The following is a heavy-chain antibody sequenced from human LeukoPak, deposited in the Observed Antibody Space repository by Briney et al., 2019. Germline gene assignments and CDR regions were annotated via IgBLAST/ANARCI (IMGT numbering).Heavy chain of an antibody. D-gene: IGHD5-24*01. V-gene: IGHV5-51*01. J-gene: IGHJ4*02. CDR2: IYPGDSDT. Sequence: GESLEISCQGSGCIFTSYWIGWVRQLPGKGLEWMGSIYPGDSDTRYSPSFQGQVTISADKSISTAYLQWSSLKASDTATYYCARHGRDGYNYDFDYWGQGTLVTVSS. CDR3: ARHGRDGYNYDFDY. CDR1: GCIFTSYW.